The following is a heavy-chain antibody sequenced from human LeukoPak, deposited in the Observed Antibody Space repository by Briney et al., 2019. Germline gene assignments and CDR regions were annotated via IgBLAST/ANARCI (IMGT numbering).Heavy chain of an antibody. CDR3: ARDMGGDYDYYYYYMDV. D-gene: IGHD4-17*01. CDR2: INWNGGST. V-gene: IGHV3-20*04. CDR1: GFTFSSYW. Sequence: PGGSLRLSCAASGFTFSSYWLHWVRQAPGKGLEWVSGINWNGGSTGYADSVKGRFTISRDNAKNSLYLQMNSLRAEDTALYYCARDMGGDYDYYYYYMDVWGKGTTVTVPS. J-gene: IGHJ6*03.